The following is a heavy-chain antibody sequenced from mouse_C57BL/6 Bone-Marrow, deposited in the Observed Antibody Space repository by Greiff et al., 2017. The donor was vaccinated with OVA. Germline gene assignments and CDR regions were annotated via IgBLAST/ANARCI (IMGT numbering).Heavy chain of an antibody. V-gene: IGHV1-72*01. CDR3: ARSYYGSIYWYFDV. Sequence: QVQLKQPGAELVKPGASVKLSCKASGYTFTSSWMHWVKQRPGRGLEWIGRIDPASGGTKYNEKFKGKATMTVDKPSSTAYMQLSSLTSEDSAVYYCARSYYGSIYWYFDVWGTGTTVTVSS. D-gene: IGHD1-1*01. CDR1: GYTFTSSW. CDR2: IDPASGGT. J-gene: IGHJ1*03.